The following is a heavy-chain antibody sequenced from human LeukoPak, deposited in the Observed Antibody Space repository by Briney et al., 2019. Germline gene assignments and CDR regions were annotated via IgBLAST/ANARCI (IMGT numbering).Heavy chain of an antibody. Sequence: GASVKVSCKASGYTFTSYGISWVRQAPGQGLEWMGIINPSGGSTSYAQKFQGRVTMTRDMSTSTVYMELSSLRSEDTAVYYCARAVLVFGVVINSTFDYWGQGTLVTVSS. CDR1: GYTFTSYG. D-gene: IGHD3-3*01. J-gene: IGHJ4*02. CDR2: INPSGGST. V-gene: IGHV1-46*01. CDR3: ARAVLVFGVVINSTFDY.